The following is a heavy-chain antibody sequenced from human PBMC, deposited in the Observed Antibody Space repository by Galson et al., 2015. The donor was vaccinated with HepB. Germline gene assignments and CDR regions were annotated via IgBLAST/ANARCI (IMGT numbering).Heavy chain of an antibody. J-gene: IGHJ6*03. CDR1: GYTFTSYA. V-gene: IGHV7-4-1*02. D-gene: IGHD6-19*01. Sequence: SVKVSCKASGYTFTSYAMNWVRQAPGQGLEWMGWINTNTGNPTYAQGFTGRFVFSLDTSVSTAYLQISSLKAEDTAVYYCARRLVHYYYYMDVWGKGTTVTVSS. CDR3: ARRLVHYYYYMDV. CDR2: INTNTGNP.